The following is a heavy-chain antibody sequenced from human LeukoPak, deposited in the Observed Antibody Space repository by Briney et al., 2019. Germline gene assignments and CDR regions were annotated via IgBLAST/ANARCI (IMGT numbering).Heavy chain of an antibody. J-gene: IGHJ4*02. V-gene: IGHV3-20*04. CDR2: INWHGGST. Sequence: PGGSLRLSCAASGFTFDDYGMSWVRQAPGKGLECVSGINWHGGSTGYADSVKGRFTISRDNAKNSLYLQMNSLRAEDTALYYCARGYSYGKGDYWGQGTLVTVSS. D-gene: IGHD5-18*01. CDR1: GFTFDDYG. CDR3: ARGYSYGKGDY.